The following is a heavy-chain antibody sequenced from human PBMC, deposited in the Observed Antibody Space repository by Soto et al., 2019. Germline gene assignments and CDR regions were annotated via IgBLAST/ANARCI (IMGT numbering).Heavy chain of an antibody. V-gene: IGHV1-58*01. CDR2: IVVGSGNT. D-gene: IGHD3-16*02. CDR1: GFTFTSSA. Sequence: QMQLVQSGPEVKKPGTSVKVSCKASGFTFTSSAVQWVRQARGQRLEWIGWIVVGSGNTNYAQKFQERVTITRDMSTSAAYMELSSLRSEDTAVYYCAADLYDYVWGSYRFLHRFGPWGQGTLVTVSS. J-gene: IGHJ5*02. CDR3: AADLYDYVWGSYRFLHRFGP.